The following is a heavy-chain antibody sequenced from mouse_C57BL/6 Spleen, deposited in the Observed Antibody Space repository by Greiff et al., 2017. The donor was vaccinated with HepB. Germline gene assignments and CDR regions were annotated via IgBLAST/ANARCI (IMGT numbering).Heavy chain of an antibody. CDR2: INPSSGYT. D-gene: IGHD1-1*01. J-gene: IGHJ2*01. CDR1: GYTFTSYW. CDR3: ARCPPGTPFDY. Sequence: VQRVESGAELAKPGASVKLSCKASGYTFTSYWMHWVKQRPGQGLEWIGYINPSSGYTKYNQKFKDKATLTADKSSSTAYMQLSSLTYEDSAVYYCARCPPGTPFDYWGQGTTLTVSS. V-gene: IGHV1-7*01.